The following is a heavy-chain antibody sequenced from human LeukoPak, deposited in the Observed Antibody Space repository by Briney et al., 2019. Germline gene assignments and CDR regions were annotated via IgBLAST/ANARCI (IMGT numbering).Heavy chain of an antibody. Sequence: SDTLSLTYGVCGGPIRDTNWRGLVRQPPGQGLEWIGEISLAGQTNFNPSLNGRVTMSLDKSSNKLYLHLTSVTAADTATYFCSRESGPFCPFGYWGQGTLVIVSS. V-gene: IGHV4/OR15-8*02. CDR3: SRESGPFCPFGY. J-gene: IGHJ4*02. CDR2: ISLAGQT. D-gene: IGHD1-26*01. CDR1: GGPIRDTNW.